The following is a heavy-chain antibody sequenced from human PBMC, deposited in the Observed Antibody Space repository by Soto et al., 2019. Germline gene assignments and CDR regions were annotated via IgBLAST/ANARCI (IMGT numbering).Heavy chain of an antibody. CDR2: INDSGNI. J-gene: IGHJ6*03. D-gene: IGHD3-10*01. V-gene: IGHV4-34*01. Sequence: WTWLRQTPGKGLEWIGEINDSGNINYNPALKSRVTLSLDTPRKQTTLKLSSVTAAVSAVYSCARGLIGWFGELSRRGGHYYYMDVLGKGTTVTVSS. CDR3: ARGLIGWFGELSRRGGHYYYMDV.